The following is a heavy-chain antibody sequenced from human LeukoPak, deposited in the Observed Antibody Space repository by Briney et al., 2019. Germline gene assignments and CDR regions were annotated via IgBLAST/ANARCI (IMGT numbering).Heavy chain of an antibody. Sequence: PSETLSLTCAVSGGSISSGGYFWSWIRQPPGKGLEWIGYIYHSGSTYYNPSLKSRVTISVDRSKNQFSLKLSSVTAADTAVYYCARGRAVTFYYWGQGTLVTVSS. D-gene: IGHD4-17*01. V-gene: IGHV4-30-2*01. J-gene: IGHJ4*02. CDR2: IYHSGST. CDR1: GGSISSGGYF. CDR3: ARGRAVTFYY.